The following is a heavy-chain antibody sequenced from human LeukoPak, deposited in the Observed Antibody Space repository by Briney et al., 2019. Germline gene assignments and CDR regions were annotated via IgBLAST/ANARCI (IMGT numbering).Heavy chain of an antibody. V-gene: IGHV3-21*01. Sequence: KPGGSLRLSCAASGFTFSSYSMNWVRQAPGKGLEWVSSISSSSSYIYYADSVKGRFTISRDNAKNSLYLQMNSLRAEDTAVYYCARGRVYGDYVFDYWGQGTLVTVSS. J-gene: IGHJ4*02. CDR1: GFTFSSYS. CDR3: ARGRVYGDYVFDY. D-gene: IGHD4-17*01. CDR2: ISSSSSYI.